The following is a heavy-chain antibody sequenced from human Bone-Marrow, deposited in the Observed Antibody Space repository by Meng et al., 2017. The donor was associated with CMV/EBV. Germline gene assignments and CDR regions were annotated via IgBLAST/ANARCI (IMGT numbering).Heavy chain of an antibody. CDR3: ARADSSSMFYYYYGMDV. Sequence: GESLKISCAVSGFTFSSYALNWVRQAPGKGLEWVSSISSSSSYIYYADSVKGRFTISRDNAKNSLYLQMNSLRAEDTAVYYCARADSSSMFYYYYGMDVWGQGTTVTVSS. V-gene: IGHV3-21*01. J-gene: IGHJ6*02. CDR1: GFTFSSYA. D-gene: IGHD6-6*01. CDR2: ISSSSSYI.